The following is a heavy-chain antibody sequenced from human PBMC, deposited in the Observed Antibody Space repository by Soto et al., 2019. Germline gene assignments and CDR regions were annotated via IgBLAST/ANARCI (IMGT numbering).Heavy chain of an antibody. CDR3: ARGPVYYYYYMDV. V-gene: IGHV4-34*01. Sequence: SETLSLTCAVYGGSFSGYYWSWIRQPPGKGLEWIGEINHSGSTNYNPSLKSRVTISVDTSKNQFSLKLSSVTAADTAVYYCARGPVYYYYYMDVWGKGTTVTVSS. CDR1: GGSFSGYY. J-gene: IGHJ6*03. CDR2: INHSGST.